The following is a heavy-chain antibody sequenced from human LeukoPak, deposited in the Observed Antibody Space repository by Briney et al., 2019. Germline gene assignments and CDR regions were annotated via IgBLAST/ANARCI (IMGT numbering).Heavy chain of an antibody. Sequence: SVKVSCKASGFTSTNFAVQWVRQARGQRLEWIGWIIVGSGAAKCAQDFQERVTITRDLSTSTLYMELRSLTSEDTAVYYCAADLSNPRMGASYLDSWGQGTLVTVSS. CDR3: AADLSNPRMGASYLDS. J-gene: IGHJ4*02. CDR2: IIVGSGAA. V-gene: IGHV1-58*01. CDR1: GFTSTNFA. D-gene: IGHD3-16*01.